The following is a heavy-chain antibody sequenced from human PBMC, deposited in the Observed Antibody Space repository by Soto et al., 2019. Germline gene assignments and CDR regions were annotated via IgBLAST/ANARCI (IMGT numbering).Heavy chain of an antibody. J-gene: IGHJ6*02. Sequence: EVQLLESGGGLVQPGGSLRLSCAASGFTFSSYAMSWVRQSPGKGLEWVSAISGSGGSTYYADSVKGRFTISRDNSKNPLYLQMNSLRAEDTAVYYCAKDGEQSYYYYYYGMDVWGQGTTVTVSS. CDR2: ISGSGGST. V-gene: IGHV3-23*01. CDR3: AKDGEQSYYYYYYGMDV. CDR1: GFTFSSYA. D-gene: IGHD6-19*01.